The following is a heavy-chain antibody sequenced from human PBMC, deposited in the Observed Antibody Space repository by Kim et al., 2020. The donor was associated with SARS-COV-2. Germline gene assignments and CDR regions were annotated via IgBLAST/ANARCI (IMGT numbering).Heavy chain of an antibody. Sequence: VDSVKGRFTIPRDNAKNSLYLQMNSRRAEDTAVYYCARDRGSSWSSTFDYWGQGTLVTVSS. CDR3: ARDRGSSWSSTFDY. D-gene: IGHD6-13*01. J-gene: IGHJ4*02. V-gene: IGHV3-7*01.